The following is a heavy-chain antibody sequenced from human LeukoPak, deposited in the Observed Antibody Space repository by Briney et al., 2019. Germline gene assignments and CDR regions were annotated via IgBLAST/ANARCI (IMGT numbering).Heavy chain of an antibody. CDR3: ATDHVYYYDSKSRGDY. J-gene: IGHJ4*02. V-gene: IGHV3-23*01. Sequence: RGSMRLSGPASRFTFNSYAMGWVRQAPGKGLEWVSAINGSGGSTYYADSVKGRFTIFRDNSKNTQYMQMNSLRAEDTAVYYCATDHVYYYDSKSRGDYWGQGTLVTVSS. CDR2: INGSGGST. D-gene: IGHD3-22*01. CDR1: RFTFNSYA.